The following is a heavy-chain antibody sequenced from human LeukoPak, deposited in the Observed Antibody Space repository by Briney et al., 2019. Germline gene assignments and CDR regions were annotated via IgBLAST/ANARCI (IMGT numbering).Heavy chain of an antibody. D-gene: IGHD5-24*01. Sequence: PGGSLRLSCAASGFTFSSYWMNWVRQAPGKGLVWVSRIASDGSSTTYADSVKGRFSISRDNAKNTLYLQMDSLRAEDTAVYYCVREGPNLFEYWGQGTLVTVSS. J-gene: IGHJ4*02. CDR2: IASDGSST. CDR1: GFTFSSYW. V-gene: IGHV3-74*01. CDR3: VREGPNLFEY.